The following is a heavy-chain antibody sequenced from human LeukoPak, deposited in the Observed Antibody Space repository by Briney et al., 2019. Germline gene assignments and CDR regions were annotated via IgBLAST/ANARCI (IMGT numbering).Heavy chain of an antibody. CDR1: GQSLSGYY. V-gene: IGHV4-34*12. CDR3: AFGGAYSFDY. D-gene: IGHD2-15*01. Sequence: PSETLSLTCAVYGQSLSGYYCNWIRQPPGKGLEWIGEIFNRGRTNYNPSLKRRVTISVDTSKNQLSLKLNSVTAADAAVYYCAFGGAYSFDYWGQGTLVAVSS. CDR2: IFNRGRT. J-gene: IGHJ4*02.